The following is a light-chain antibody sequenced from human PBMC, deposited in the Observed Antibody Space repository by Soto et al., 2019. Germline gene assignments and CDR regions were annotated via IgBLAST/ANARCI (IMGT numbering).Light chain of an antibody. Sequence: EIVMTQSPATLSVSPGERATLFCRASQSVSNNLAWYQKKPGQAPRLLIYGASTRATGIPARFSSSGSGTEFTLTISSLQSEDFAVYYCQQYNNWWTFGQGTRVEIK. J-gene: IGKJ1*01. CDR3: QQYNNWWT. V-gene: IGKV3-15*01. CDR1: QSVSNN. CDR2: GAS.